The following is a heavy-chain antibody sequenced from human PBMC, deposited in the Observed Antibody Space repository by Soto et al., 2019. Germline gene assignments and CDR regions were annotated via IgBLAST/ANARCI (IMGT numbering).Heavy chain of an antibody. V-gene: IGHV3-7*05. Sequence: GGSLRISCAASGFTFSSYWMSWVRQAPGKGLEWVANIEQDGSEKYYVDSVKGRFTISRDTAKNSLCLQMNSVRAEDTAVYYCARGVTDYAFWSSYVDVWGQGSTVTVS. J-gene: IGHJ6*02. CDR1: GFTFSSYW. CDR2: IEQDGSEK. D-gene: IGHD3-3*01. CDR3: ARGVTDYAFWSSYVDV.